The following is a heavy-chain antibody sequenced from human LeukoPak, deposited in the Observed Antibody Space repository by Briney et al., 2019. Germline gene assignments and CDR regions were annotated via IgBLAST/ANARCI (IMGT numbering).Heavy chain of an antibody. J-gene: IGHJ4*02. Sequence: GSSVKVSCKASGGTLSSYAISWVRQAPGQGLEWMGRIIPIFGTANYAQKFQGRVTITTDESTSTAYTELSSLRSEDTAVYYCARDPGSGWSDWGQGTLVTVSS. CDR1: GGTLSSYA. CDR2: IIPIFGTA. D-gene: IGHD6-19*01. CDR3: ARDPGSGWSD. V-gene: IGHV1-69*05.